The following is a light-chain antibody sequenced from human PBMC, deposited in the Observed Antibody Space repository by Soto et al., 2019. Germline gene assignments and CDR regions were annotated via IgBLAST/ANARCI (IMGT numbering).Light chain of an antibody. Sequence: EIVLTQSPATLSLSPGERATLSCGASQSVSSSYLAWYQQKPGQAPRLLIYGASSRATGIPVRFSGSGSGTEFTLTISSLQSEDFAVYYCQQYNNWPLTFGQGTRLEI. CDR3: QQYNNWPLT. CDR1: QSVSSSY. V-gene: IGKV3-15*01. CDR2: GAS. J-gene: IGKJ5*01.